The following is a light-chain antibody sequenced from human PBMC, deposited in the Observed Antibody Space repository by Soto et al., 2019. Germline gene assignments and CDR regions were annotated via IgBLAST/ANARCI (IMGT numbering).Light chain of an antibody. CDR2: GAS. CDR3: QQYGSA. V-gene: IGKV3-20*01. CDR1: QSVSSSY. Sequence: EIVLTQSPGTLSLSPGERATLSCRASQSVSSSYLAWYQQKPGQAPRLLIYGASSRATGIPDRFSGSGSGTDFTLTISRMEPEDFAVYDCQQYGSAFGHGTKVDIQ. J-gene: IGKJ3*01.